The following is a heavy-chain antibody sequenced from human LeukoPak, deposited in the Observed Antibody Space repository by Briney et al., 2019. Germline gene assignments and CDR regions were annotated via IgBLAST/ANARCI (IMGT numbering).Heavy chain of an antibody. V-gene: IGHV5-10-1*01. CDR2: IDPSDSYT. J-gene: IGHJ5*02. CDR3: ATTQPGIAAAGPSGWFDP. Sequence: KDGASLKISCKGSGSIFTSYWISWVRQLPGKGLEWMGRIDPSDSYTNYSPSFQGHVTISADKSISTAYLQWSSLKASDTAMYYCATTQPGIAAAGPSGWFDPWGQGTLVTVSS. CDR1: GSIFTSYW. D-gene: IGHD6-13*01.